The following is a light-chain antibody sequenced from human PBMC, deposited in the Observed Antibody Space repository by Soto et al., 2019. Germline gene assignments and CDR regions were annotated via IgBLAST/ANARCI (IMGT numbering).Light chain of an antibody. V-gene: IGKV1-33*01. CDR1: QDIRKY. CDR2: DAS. J-gene: IGKJ5*01. Sequence: IQITQSPSSLSASVGDRVTRTCQATQDIRKYLNWYQQKPGKAPKLLIYDASSLETGVPSRFSGSGSGTDFTLTISSLQPEDFATYYCQQYDNLPLSFGQGTLPE. CDR3: QQYDNLPLS.